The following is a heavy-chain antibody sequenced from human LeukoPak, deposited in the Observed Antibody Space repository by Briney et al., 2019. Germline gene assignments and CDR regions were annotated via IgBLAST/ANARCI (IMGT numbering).Heavy chain of an antibody. J-gene: IGHJ6*02. CDR3: ARATPDYYGMDV. V-gene: IGHV3-33*08. CDR2: IWYDGSNK. CDR1: GFTFSSYS. Sequence: GGPLRLSCAASGFTFSSYSMNWVRQAPGKGLEWVAVIWYDGSNKYHANSVKGRFTISRDNSKNTLYLQMNSLRVEDTAVYYCARATPDYYGMDVWGQGTTVTVSS.